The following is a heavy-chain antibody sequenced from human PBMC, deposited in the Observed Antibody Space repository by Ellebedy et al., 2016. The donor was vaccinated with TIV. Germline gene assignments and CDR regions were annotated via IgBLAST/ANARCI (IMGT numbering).Heavy chain of an antibody. D-gene: IGHD5-18*01. CDR3: AKDRTPGDGYWVFDN. CDR2: IVGSGARK. J-gene: IGHJ4*02. CDR1: GFTFSPYA. V-gene: IGHV3-23*01. Sequence: GESLKISCAASGFTFSPYAMAWVRQAPGKGLEWVSGIVGSGARKYADSVKGRFTISRDNSKRTVDLQMNSLRAEDTAVYFCAKDRTPGDGYWVFDNWGQGTLVSVSS.